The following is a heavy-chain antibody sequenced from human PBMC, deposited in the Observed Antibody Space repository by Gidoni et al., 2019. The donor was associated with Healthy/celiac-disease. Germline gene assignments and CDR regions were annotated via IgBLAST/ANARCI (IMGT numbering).Heavy chain of an antibody. J-gene: IGHJ5*02. Sequence: EVQLAESGGGLVKPGGYLRLSCAASGFTFSSYWMHWVRQAPGKGLVWVSRINSDGSTTTSADSVKGRFTISRDNAKNTLYLQMNSLIAEDTAVYYCTREMYYYDSSGWIFDPWGQGTLVTVSS. CDR1: GFTFSSYW. CDR2: INSDGSTT. D-gene: IGHD3-22*01. CDR3: TREMYYYDSSGWIFDP. V-gene: IGHV3-74*03.